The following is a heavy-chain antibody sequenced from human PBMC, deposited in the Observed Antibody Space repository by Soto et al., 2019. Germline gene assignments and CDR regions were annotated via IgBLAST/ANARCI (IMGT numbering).Heavy chain of an antibody. CDR2: ISGSYGIT. J-gene: IGHJ6*02. CDR3: AKSRRFGNFYYYYGLDV. D-gene: IGHD3-10*01. V-gene: IGHV3-23*01. Sequence: PGGSLRLSCAASGFTFASYAMSWVRQAPGKGLEWVSVISGSYGITYYADSVKGRFTISRDNSKNILYLQMNSLRAEDTAVYYCAKSRRFGNFYYYYGLDVWGQGATVTVSS. CDR1: GFTFASYA.